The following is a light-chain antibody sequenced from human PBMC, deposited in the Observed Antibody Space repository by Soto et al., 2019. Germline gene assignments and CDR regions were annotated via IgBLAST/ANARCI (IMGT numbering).Light chain of an antibody. J-gene: IGKJ1*01. V-gene: IGKV3-15*01. CDR3: QQYNNWPPT. CDR2: GAS. Sequence: EVVMTQSPATLYVSPGERATLSCRASQSVGSYLAWYQQKPGQAPRLLISGASTRAAGISPRFSGGGSGTEFTLTISSLQSEDFAVYYCQQYNNWPPTFGQGTKVGIK. CDR1: QSVGSY.